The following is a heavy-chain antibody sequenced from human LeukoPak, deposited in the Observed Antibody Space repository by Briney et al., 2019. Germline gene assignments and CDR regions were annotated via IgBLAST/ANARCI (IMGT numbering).Heavy chain of an antibody. CDR2: INWNGDRA. CDR3: ARDSERGYSYGYPYFDY. D-gene: IGHD5-18*01. Sequence: PGGSLRLSCAASGFTFDDYGMSRVRHVPGKGLEWVSGINWNGDRAGYVESVKGRFTISRDNAKNSLYLQMNSLRAEDTAFYYCARDSERGYSYGYPYFDYWGQGILVTVSS. CDR1: GFTFDDYG. V-gene: IGHV3-20*04. J-gene: IGHJ4*02.